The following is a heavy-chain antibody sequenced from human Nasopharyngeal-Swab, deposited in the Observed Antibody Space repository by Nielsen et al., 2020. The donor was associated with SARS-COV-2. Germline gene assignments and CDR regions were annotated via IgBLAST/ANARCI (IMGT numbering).Heavy chain of an antibody. D-gene: IGHD5-12*01. CDR3: AKDRGRGYSGYDLSGAFDI. CDR2: ISYDGSNK. Sequence: GGSLRLSCAASGFTFSSYGMHWVRQAPGKGLEWVAAISYDGSNKYYADSVKGRFTISRDTSKNTLYLQMNSLRAEDTAVYYCAKDRGRGYSGYDLSGAFDIWGQGTMVTVSS. J-gene: IGHJ3*02. CDR1: GFTFSSYG. V-gene: IGHV3-30*18.